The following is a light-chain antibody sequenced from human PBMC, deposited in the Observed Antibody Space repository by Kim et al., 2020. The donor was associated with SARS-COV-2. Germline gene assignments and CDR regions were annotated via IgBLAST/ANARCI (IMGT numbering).Light chain of an antibody. J-gene: IGKJ4*01. Sequence: EIQMTQSPSSLSASVGDRVTLTCRASQDISNYLAWFQLKPGKAPKLLIYAASALQPGVPSRFSGSGSGTDFTLTVTSLQSEDVAIYYCQKCDSAPLTFGEGTKVDIK. CDR3: QKCDSAPLT. CDR2: AAS. V-gene: IGKV1-27*01. CDR1: QDISNY.